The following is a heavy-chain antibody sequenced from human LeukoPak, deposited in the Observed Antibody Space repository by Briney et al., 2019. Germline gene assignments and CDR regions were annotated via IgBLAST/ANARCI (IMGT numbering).Heavy chain of an antibody. J-gene: IGHJ4*02. CDR2: ISSSSSTI. V-gene: IGHV3-48*04. D-gene: IGHD3-10*01. CDR1: GFTFSSYY. CDR3: ARAPYGSGSNYYFDY. Sequence: GGSLRLSCAASGFTFSSYYMNWVRQAPGKRLEWVSYISSSSSTIYYADSVKGRFTISRDNAKTSLYLQMNSLRAEDTAIYYCARAPYGSGSNYYFDYWGQGNLVTVSS.